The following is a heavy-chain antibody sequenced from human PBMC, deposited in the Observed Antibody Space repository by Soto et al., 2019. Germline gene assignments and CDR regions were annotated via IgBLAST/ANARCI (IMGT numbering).Heavy chain of an antibody. J-gene: IGHJ4*02. CDR1: GFTFSSYE. Sequence: GGSLRLSCAASGFTFSSYEMNWVRQAPGKGLEWVSYISSSGSTIYYADSVKGRFTISRDNAKNSLYLQMNSLRAEDTAVYYCARNCSPGDSAFGYWGQGTLVTVSS. CDR3: ARNCSPGDSAFGY. V-gene: IGHV3-48*03. D-gene: IGHD6-13*01. CDR2: ISSSGSTI.